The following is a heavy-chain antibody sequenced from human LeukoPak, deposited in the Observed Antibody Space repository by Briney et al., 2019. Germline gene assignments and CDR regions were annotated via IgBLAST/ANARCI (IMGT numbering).Heavy chain of an antibody. CDR2: IYYSGST. Sequence: PSETLSLTCTVSGGSISSGSYYWGWIRQPPGKGLEWIGSIYYSGSTDYNPSLKSRVTISVDTSRNQFSLKLSSVTAADTAVYYCARDSTTVTTYIDYWGQGTLVTVSS. CDR3: ARDSTTVTTYIDY. J-gene: IGHJ4*02. V-gene: IGHV4-39*07. CDR1: GGSISSGSYY. D-gene: IGHD4-17*01.